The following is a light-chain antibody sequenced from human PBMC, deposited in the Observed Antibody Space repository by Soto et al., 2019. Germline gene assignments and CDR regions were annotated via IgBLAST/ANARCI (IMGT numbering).Light chain of an antibody. CDR2: AAS. Sequence: DIQMTQSPSSLSASVGDRVTITCRASQSISSYLNWYQQKPGKAPKLLIYAASSLESGVPSRFSGSGSGTEFTLTISSLQPDDFATYYCQQYNSSPCTFGQGTKVDI. CDR3: QQYNSSPCT. J-gene: IGKJ1*01. V-gene: IGKV1-39*01. CDR1: QSISSY.